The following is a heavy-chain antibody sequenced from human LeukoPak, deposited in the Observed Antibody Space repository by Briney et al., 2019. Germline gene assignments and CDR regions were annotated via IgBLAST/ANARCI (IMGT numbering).Heavy chain of an antibody. D-gene: IGHD6-19*01. V-gene: IGHV3-15*01. CDR1: GLTLNNAR. Sequence: GGPLTLLCALCGLTLNNARVLWPRQAPGKALEWVGRIKSTPDGGTTDHAAPVKGRFTISRDDSKNTLYLQMNSLKAEDTAFYYCTTQQWLVPDLDYWGQGTLVTVSS. J-gene: IGHJ4*02. CDR2: IKSTPDGGTT. CDR3: TTQQWLVPDLDY.